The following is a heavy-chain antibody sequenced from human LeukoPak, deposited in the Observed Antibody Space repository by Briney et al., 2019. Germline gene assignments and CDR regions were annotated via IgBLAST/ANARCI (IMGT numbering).Heavy chain of an antibody. CDR2: ISAYNGNT. J-gene: IGHJ6*03. CDR1: GYTFTSYG. Sequence: ASVKVSCKASGYTFTSYGISWVRQAPGQGLEWMGWISAYNGNTNYAQKLQGRVTMTTDTSTSTAYMELRSLRSDDTAVYYCARSIKVVAAPNYYYYMDVWGKGTTVTVSS. V-gene: IGHV1-18*01. CDR3: ARSIKVVAAPNYYYYMDV. D-gene: IGHD2-15*01.